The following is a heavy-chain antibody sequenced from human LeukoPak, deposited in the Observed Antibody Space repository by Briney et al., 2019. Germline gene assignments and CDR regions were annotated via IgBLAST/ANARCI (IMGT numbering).Heavy chain of an antibody. Sequence: SETLSLTCTVSGGSISSYYWSWIRQPPGKGLEWIGYIYYSGSTNYNPSLKSRVTISVDTSKNLFSLKLSSVTAADTAVYYCASLAADWYFDLWGRGTLVTVSS. J-gene: IGHJ2*01. D-gene: IGHD6-25*01. CDR1: GGSISSYY. CDR2: IYYSGST. V-gene: IGHV4-59*08. CDR3: ASLAADWYFDL.